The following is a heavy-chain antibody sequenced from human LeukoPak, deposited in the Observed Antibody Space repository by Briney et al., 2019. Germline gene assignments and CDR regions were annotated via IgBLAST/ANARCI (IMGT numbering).Heavy chain of an antibody. CDR2: IYHSGST. Sequence: SETLSLTCAVSGGSISSSNWWSWVRQPPGKGLEWIGEIYHSGSTNYNPSLKSRVTISVDTSKNQFSLKLSSVSAADTAFYYCARGTGGRWDWGQGTLVTVSS. D-gene: IGHD4-23*01. J-gene: IGHJ4*02. CDR1: GGSISSSNW. CDR3: ARGTGGRWD. V-gene: IGHV4-4*02.